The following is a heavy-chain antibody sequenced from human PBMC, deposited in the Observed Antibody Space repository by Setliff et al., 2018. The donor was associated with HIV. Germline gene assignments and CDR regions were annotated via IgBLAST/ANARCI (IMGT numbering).Heavy chain of an antibody. Sequence: PVGSLRLSCAASGFTFSSYWMSWVRQAPGKGLEWVANIKQDGSEKYYVDSVKGRFTISRDNAKNSLYLQMNSLRAEDTAVYYCARGKFGFVDTAMVTLFDYWGQGTLVTVSS. CDR1: GFTFSSYW. D-gene: IGHD5-18*01. J-gene: IGHJ4*02. V-gene: IGHV3-7*03. CDR2: IKQDGSEK. CDR3: ARGKFGFVDTAMVTLFDY.